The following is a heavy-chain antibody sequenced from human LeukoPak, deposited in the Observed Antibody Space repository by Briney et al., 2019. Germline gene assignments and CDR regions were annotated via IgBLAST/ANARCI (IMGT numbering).Heavy chain of an antibody. CDR3: ARWGYDFRSGYNGRTLDY. J-gene: IGHJ4*02. D-gene: IGHD3-3*01. CDR1: GFTFSSYW. V-gene: IGHV3-7*01. Sequence: GGSLRLSCAASGFTFSSYWMSWVRQAPGKGLEWVANIKQDGSEKYHVDSVKGRFTISRDNAKNSLYLQMNSLRAEDTAVYYCARWGYDFRSGYNGRTLDYWGQGTLVTVSS. CDR2: IKQDGSEK.